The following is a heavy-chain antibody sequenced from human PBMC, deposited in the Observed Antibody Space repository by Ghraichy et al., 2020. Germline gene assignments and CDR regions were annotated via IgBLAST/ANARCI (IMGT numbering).Heavy chain of an antibody. J-gene: IGHJ5*02. CDR1: GFTLSGYA. CDR3: TRDPGYCSTSTCYAEGGWFDP. Sequence: GGSLRLSCAASGFTLSGYAMTWVRQPPEKGLEWVSTISIRGRETFYADSVKGRFTISRDNSKNTVDLQMNSLRADDTAVYYCTRDPGYCSTSTCYAEGGWFDPWGQGALVTVSS. D-gene: IGHD2-2*01. CDR2: ISIRGRET. V-gene: IGHV3-23*01.